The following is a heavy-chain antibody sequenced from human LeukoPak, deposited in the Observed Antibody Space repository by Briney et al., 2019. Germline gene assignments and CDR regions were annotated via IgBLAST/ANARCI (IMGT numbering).Heavy chain of an antibody. V-gene: IGHV3-21*01. J-gene: IGHJ4*02. CDR1: GFTFSNAW. CDR2: ISSSSSYI. CDR3: ARESIAAAGTGFDY. D-gene: IGHD6-13*01. Sequence: PGGSLRLSCAASGFTFSNAWMSWVRQAPGKGLEWVSSISSSSSYIYYADSVKGRFTISRDNAKNSLYLQMNSLRAEDTAVYYCARESIAAAGTGFDYWGQGTLVTVSS.